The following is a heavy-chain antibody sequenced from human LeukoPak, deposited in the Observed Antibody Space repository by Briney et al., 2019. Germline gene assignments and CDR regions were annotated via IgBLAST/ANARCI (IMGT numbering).Heavy chain of an antibody. CDR3: ARKGSENWFDP. Sequence: GGSLRLSCAASGFTFSSYSMNWVRQAPGKGLEWVSSISSSSSYIYYADSAKGRFTISRDNAKNSLYLQMNSLRAEDTAVYYCARKGSENWFDPWGQGTLVTVSS. CDR2: ISSSSSYI. D-gene: IGHD6-19*01. J-gene: IGHJ5*02. V-gene: IGHV3-21*01. CDR1: GFTFSSYS.